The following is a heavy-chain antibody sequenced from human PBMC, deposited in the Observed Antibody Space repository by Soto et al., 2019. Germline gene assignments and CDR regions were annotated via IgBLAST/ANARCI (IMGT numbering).Heavy chain of an antibody. V-gene: IGHV1-18*01. D-gene: IGHD6-25*01. J-gene: IGHJ4*02. CDR1: GYTFTSYG. CDR3: ARASFGIAAADIGDY. CDR2: INVYNGIP. Sequence: GASVKVSCKASGYTFTSYGFTWVRQAPGQGLEWMGWINVYNGIPNYARKLQGRVTMTTDTSTSTAYMELRSLRSDDTAVYYCARASFGIAAADIGDYWGQGTLVTVSS.